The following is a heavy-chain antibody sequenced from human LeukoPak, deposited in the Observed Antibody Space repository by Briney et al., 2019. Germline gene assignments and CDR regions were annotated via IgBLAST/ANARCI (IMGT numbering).Heavy chain of an antibody. V-gene: IGHV3-21*01. CDR1: GFTFSSYS. D-gene: IGHD2-2*01. Sequence: GGSLRLSCAASGFTFSSYSMNWVRQAPGKGLEWVSSISSSSSYIYYADSVKGRFTISRDNAKNSLYLQMNSLRAEDTAVYYCARDLARDIVVVPAAPDYWGQGTLVTVSS. J-gene: IGHJ4*02. CDR2: ISSSSSYI. CDR3: ARDLARDIVVVPAAPDY.